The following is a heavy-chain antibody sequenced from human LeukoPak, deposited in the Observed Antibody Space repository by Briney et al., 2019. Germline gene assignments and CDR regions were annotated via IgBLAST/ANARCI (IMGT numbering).Heavy chain of an antibody. CDR3: ARARSIVVVTAIEVGYYFDY. Sequence: ASVKVSCKASGYTFTSYDINWVRQATGQGVEWMGWMNPNSGNTGYAQKFQGRVTMTRNTSISTAYMELSSLRSEDTAVYYCARARSIVVVTAIEVGYYFDYWGQGTLVTVSS. CDR2: MNPNSGNT. J-gene: IGHJ4*02. V-gene: IGHV1-8*01. CDR1: GYTFTSYD. D-gene: IGHD2-21*02.